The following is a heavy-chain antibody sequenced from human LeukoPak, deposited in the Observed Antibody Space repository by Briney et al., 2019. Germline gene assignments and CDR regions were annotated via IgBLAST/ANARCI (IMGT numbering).Heavy chain of an antibody. V-gene: IGHV4-59*01. J-gene: IGHJ2*01. Sequence: SETLSLTCTVSGGSIRNYYWSWIRQPPGKGLEYIGYIYYSGTTNYNPSLKSRVTISVDTSKNQFSLELSSVTAADTAVYYCAKTTVTAPSYWYFVLWGRDTLVTVSS. CDR2: IYYSGTT. CDR1: GGSIRNYY. CDR3: AKTTVTAPSYWYFVL. D-gene: IGHD4-17*01.